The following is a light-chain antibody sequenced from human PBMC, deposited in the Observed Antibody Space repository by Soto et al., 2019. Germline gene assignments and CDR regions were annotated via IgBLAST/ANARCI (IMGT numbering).Light chain of an antibody. CDR2: VAS. Sequence: EIVMTQSPVTLSVSPGDRATLSCRASQSVNSNLAWYQQKPGQTPKLLIYVASTRATGIPARFSGSGSGTEFPLTISSLQSEVFAFYYCQQYNVWPLTFGRGTKVEFK. V-gene: IGKV3-15*01. CDR3: QQYNVWPLT. J-gene: IGKJ4*01. CDR1: QSVNSN.